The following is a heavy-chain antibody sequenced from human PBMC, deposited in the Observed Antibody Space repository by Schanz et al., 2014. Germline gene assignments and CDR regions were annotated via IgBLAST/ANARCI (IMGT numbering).Heavy chain of an antibody. Sequence: QGQLVQSGPEVKEPGASVKVSCEASRYTFNTYGLNWVRQAPGQGLEWMGRIIPILGIANYAQKFQGRVTITRDTLASTAYMEVSSLRSEDAAVYYCARSGSSNWYFFDYWGQGTLVTVSS. CDR1: RYTFNTYG. J-gene: IGHJ4*02. V-gene: IGHV1-69*04. CDR3: ARSGSSNWYFFDY. CDR2: IIPILGIA. D-gene: IGHD6-13*01.